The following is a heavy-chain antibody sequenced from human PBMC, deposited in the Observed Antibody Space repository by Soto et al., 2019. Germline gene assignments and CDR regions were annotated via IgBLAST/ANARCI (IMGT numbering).Heavy chain of an antibody. J-gene: IGHJ4*02. V-gene: IGHV3-74*01. CDR3: ARGAFGSYYVDY. CDR2: IKGDETTS. D-gene: IGHD3-10*01. CDR1: GFTFTSYW. Sequence: EVQVVESGGASVQPGGSLRLSCAASGFTFTSYWMHWVRQAPGKGLLWMSRIKGDETTSSYADSVMGRFTISRDNAKNTVYLQMNSLRAEDTAVYYCARGAFGSYYVDYWGQGTLVTVSS.